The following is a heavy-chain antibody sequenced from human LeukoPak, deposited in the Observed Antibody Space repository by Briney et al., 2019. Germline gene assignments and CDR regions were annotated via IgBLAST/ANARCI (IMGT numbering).Heavy chain of an antibody. CDR3: AKGLNDYVWGSPLE. J-gene: IGHJ4*02. V-gene: IGHV3-23*01. CDR2: ISGSGGST. Sequence: HTGGSLRLSCAASGFTFSSYAMSWVRQAPGKGLEWVSAISGSGGSTYYADSVKGRFTISRDNSKNTLYLQMNSLRAEDTAVYYCAKGLNDYVWGSPLEWGQGTLVTVSS. CDR1: GFTFSSYA. D-gene: IGHD3-16*01.